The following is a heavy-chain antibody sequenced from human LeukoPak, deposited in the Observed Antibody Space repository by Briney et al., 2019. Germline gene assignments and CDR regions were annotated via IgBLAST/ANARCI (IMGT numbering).Heavy chain of an antibody. Sequence: KPSETLSLTCTVSGGSISNYWWSWIRQPPGKGVEWSGYVFESGGTNYNPSLKSRVTISVDTSKEQFSLKLSSVTAADTAVYYCARGYSSSWNYFDYWGQGTLVTVSS. J-gene: IGHJ4*02. V-gene: IGHV4-59*01. D-gene: IGHD6-13*01. CDR3: ARGYSSSWNYFDY. CDR2: VFESGGT. CDR1: GGSISNYW.